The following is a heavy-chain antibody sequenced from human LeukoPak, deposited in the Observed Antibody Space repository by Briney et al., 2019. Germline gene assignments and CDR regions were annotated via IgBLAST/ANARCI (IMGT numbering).Heavy chain of an antibody. CDR2: IYYSGST. CDR3: ASEASGYSSGWHGFYYYYYYMDV. J-gene: IGHJ6*03. CDR1: GGSISSSSYY. Sequence: PSETLSLTCTVSGGSISSSSYYWGWIRQPPGKGLEWIGSIYYSGSTYYNPSLKSRVTISVDTSKNQFSLKLSSVTAADTAVYYCASEASGYSSGWHGFYYYYYYMDVWGKGTTVTVSS. D-gene: IGHD6-19*01. V-gene: IGHV4-39*07.